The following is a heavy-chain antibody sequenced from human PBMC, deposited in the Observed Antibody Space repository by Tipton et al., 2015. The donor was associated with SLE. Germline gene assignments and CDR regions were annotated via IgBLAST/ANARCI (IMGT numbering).Heavy chain of an antibody. CDR3: ARRFGTYSNYYYYMDV. D-gene: IGHD3-16*01. Sequence: LRLSCAVYGGSFSGYYWSWIRQPPGKGLEWIGEINHSGSTNYNPSLKSRVTISVDTSKNQFSLKVSSVTAADTAVYYCARRFGTYSNYYYYMDVWGKGTTVTVSS. J-gene: IGHJ6*03. CDR2: INHSGST. V-gene: IGHV4-34*01. CDR1: GGSFSGYY.